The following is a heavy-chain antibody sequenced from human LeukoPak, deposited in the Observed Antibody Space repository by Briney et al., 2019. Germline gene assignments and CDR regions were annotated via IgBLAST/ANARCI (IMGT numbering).Heavy chain of an antibody. CDR2: ISHTGSLI. Sequence: PGGSLRLSCAASGFTSIPSELNWVRQAPGKGLGWISYISHTGSLIYYADSVKGRFTISRDNANNFLYLQMDSLRVEDTGIYYCSSYCSEGTCYGYFHHWGQGTLVSVSS. D-gene: IGHD2-15*01. CDR1: GFTSIPSE. V-gene: IGHV3-48*03. CDR3: SSYCSEGTCYGYFHH. J-gene: IGHJ1*01.